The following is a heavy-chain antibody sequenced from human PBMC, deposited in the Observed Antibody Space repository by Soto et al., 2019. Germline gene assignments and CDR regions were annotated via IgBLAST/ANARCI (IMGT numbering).Heavy chain of an antibody. D-gene: IGHD3-16*01. J-gene: IGHJ4*02. CDR3: ARPSFGGVTPFVY. CDR2: IYNSGIT. Sequence: SETLSLTCTVSGGSISSSDHYWGWIRQPPGKGLEWIGSIYNSGITYYNPSLKSRVTISVDTSKNQFSLKLNSVTAADTAVYFCARPSFGGVTPFVYWGQGTLVTVSS. CDR1: GGSISSSDHY. V-gene: IGHV4-39*01.